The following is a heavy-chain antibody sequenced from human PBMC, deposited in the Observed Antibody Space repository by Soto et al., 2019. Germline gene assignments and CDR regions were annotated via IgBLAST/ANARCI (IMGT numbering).Heavy chain of an antibody. Sequence: PGGSLRLSCAASGFTFSSYGMHWVRQAPGKGLEWVAVISYDGSNKYYADSVKGRFTISRDNSKNTLYLQMNSLRAEDTAVYYCAKNLWFGETSTPMDVWGQGTTVTVSS. J-gene: IGHJ6*02. V-gene: IGHV3-30*18. CDR3: AKNLWFGETSTPMDV. CDR2: ISYDGSNK. D-gene: IGHD3-10*01. CDR1: GFTFSSYG.